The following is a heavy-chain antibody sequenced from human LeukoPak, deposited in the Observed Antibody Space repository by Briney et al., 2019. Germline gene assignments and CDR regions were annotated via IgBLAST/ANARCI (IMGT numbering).Heavy chain of an antibody. CDR3: RMVAATGDY. J-gene: IGHJ4*02. V-gene: IGHV3-23*01. Sequence: GAFLSLSCAAAGFTFSCYAMSWLRQAPGEGLEWVSAISGSGGSTYYADSVKGRFTISRDNSKNTLYLQMNSLRAEDTAVYYCRMVAATGDYWGQGTLVTVSS. CDR2: ISGSGGST. CDR1: GFTFSCYA. D-gene: IGHD2-15*01.